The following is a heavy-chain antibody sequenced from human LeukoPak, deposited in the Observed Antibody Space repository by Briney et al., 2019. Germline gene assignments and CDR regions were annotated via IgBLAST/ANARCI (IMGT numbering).Heavy chain of an antibody. J-gene: IGHJ4*02. Sequence: SETLSLTGTVSGRSITSHYWRGIRQPAGKGLEGIGRFYTSGSSGYNPPLKRGVPLPVDTPKNQVSLKLSSVTAADTPVYYCARVDLRAAHFDYWGQGTLVIVSS. V-gene: IGHV4-4*07. CDR3: ARVDLRAAHFDY. CDR1: GRSITSHY. CDR2: FYTSGSS. D-gene: IGHD2-15*01.